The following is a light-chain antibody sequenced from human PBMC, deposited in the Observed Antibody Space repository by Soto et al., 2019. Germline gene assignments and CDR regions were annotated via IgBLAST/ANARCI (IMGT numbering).Light chain of an antibody. CDR1: GSDVGAYNL. Sequence: QSALPQPASVSGSPGQSITISCAGTGSDVGAYNLVSWYQQHPGKAPKLIICDVNTRPSGISNRFSGSKSGDTASLTISGLQAEDEADYFCCSYAGTVAYVFGTGTKVTVL. CDR3: CSYAGTVAYV. V-gene: IGLV2-23*02. CDR2: DVN. J-gene: IGLJ1*01.